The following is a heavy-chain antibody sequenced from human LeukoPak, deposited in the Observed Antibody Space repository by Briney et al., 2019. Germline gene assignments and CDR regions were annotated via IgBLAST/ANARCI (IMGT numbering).Heavy chain of an antibody. D-gene: IGHD3-9*01. J-gene: IGHJ3*02. CDR2: ISAYNGNT. CDR3: ARGKEYYDILTATEAFGI. V-gene: IGHV1-18*01. CDR1: GYTFTSYG. Sequence: GASVKVSCKASGYTFTSYGISWVRQAPGQGLEWMGWISAYNGNTNYAQKLQGRVTMTTDTSTSTAYMELRSLRSDDTAVYYCARGKEYYDILTATEAFGIWGQGTMVTVSS.